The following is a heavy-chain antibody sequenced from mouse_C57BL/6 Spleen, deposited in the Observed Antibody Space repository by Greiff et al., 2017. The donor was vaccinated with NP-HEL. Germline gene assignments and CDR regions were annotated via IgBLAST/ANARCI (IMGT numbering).Heavy chain of an antibody. Sequence: QVQLQQPGAELVRPGTSVKLSCKASGYTFTSYWMHWVKQRPGQGLEWIGVIDPSDSYTNYNQKFKGKATLTVVTSSSTAYMQLSSLTSEDSAVYYCARYDPHFAYWGQGTTLTVSS. D-gene: IGHD2-3*01. CDR1: GYTFTSYW. J-gene: IGHJ2*01. CDR3: ARYDPHFAY. V-gene: IGHV1-59*01. CDR2: IDPSDSYT.